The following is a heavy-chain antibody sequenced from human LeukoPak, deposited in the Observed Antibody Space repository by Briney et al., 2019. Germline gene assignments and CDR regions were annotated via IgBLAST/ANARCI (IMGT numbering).Heavy chain of an antibody. CDR1: GYTFTSYD. Sequence: ASVKVSCKASGYTFTSYDINWVQQATGQGLEWMGWMNPNSGNTGYAQKFQGRVTMTRNTSISTAYMELSSLRSEDTAVYYCARGLVLLWFGEPIRWFDPWGQGTLVTVSS. D-gene: IGHD3-10*01. V-gene: IGHV1-8*01. CDR2: MNPNSGNT. J-gene: IGHJ5*02. CDR3: ARGLVLLWFGEPIRWFDP.